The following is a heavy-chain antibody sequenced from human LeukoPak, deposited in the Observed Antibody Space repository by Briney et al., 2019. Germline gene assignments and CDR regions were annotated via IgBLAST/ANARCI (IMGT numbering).Heavy chain of an antibody. CDR3: ARRGLRYFDWLFAHFDY. CDR1: GGSFSGYY. CDR2: INHSGST. J-gene: IGHJ4*02. D-gene: IGHD3-9*01. V-gene: IGHV4-34*01. Sequence: SETLSLTCAVYGGSFSGYYWSWIRQPPGKGLEWIGEINHSGSTNYNPSLKSRVTISVDTSKNQFSLKLSSVTAADTAVYYCARRGLRYFDWLFAHFDYWGQGTLVTVSS.